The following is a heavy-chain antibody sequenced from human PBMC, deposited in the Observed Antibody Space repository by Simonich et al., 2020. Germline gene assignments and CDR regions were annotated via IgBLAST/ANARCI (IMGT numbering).Heavy chain of an antibody. CDR1: GFTFSSYA. Sequence: EVQLLESGGGLVQPGGSLRLSCAASGFTFSSYAMSWVRQAPGKGLEWVAAISGSGGSTYYADSVNGRFTNSRDNSKNTLYLQMNSLRAEDTAVYYCAKRSGVSITGTFDYWGQGTLVTVSS. CDR3: AKRSGVSITGTFDY. CDR2: ISGSGGST. D-gene: IGHD1-7*01. J-gene: IGHJ4*02. V-gene: IGHV3-23*01.